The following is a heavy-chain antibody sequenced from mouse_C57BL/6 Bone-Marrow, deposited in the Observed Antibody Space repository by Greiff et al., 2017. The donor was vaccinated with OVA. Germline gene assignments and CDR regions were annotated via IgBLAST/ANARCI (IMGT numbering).Heavy chain of an antibody. CDR1: GFTFSSYA. Sequence: EVKVVESGGGLVKPGGSLKLSCAASGFTFSSYAMSWVRQTPEKRLEWVATISDGGSYTYYPDNVQGRFTISRDNAKNNLYLQMSHLKSEDTAMYYCARAGWFAYWGQGTLVTVSA. CDR3: ARAGWFAY. J-gene: IGHJ3*01. CDR2: ISDGGSYT. V-gene: IGHV5-4*03.